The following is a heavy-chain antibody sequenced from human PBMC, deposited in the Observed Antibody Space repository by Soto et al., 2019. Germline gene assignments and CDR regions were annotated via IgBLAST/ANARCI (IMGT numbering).Heavy chain of an antibody. V-gene: IGHV1-69*14. CDR3: ASSPPPTVTMYSRFFDL. Sequence: QVQLVQSGAEVKKPGSSVKVSCKTSGVTFSSYAINWVRQAPGQGLEWMGGIIPIFGTANYAQKFQGRITITADKSTNKAYMELRSLRSDDTAVYYCASSPPPTVTMYSRFFDLWGRGTLVTVSS. CDR2: IIPIFGTA. J-gene: IGHJ2*01. D-gene: IGHD4-17*01. CDR1: GVTFSSYA.